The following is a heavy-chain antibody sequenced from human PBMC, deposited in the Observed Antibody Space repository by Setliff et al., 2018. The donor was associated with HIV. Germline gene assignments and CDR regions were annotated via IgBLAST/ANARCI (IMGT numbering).Heavy chain of an antibody. V-gene: IGHV4-59*01. CDR2: MYYSGSA. CDR1: GGSISSYY. CDR3: ATYSAGEGGRGY. J-gene: IGHJ4*02. D-gene: IGHD1-26*01. Sequence: SETLSLTCTVSGGSISSYYWSWIRQPPGKGLEWIGYMYYSGSANYNPSLKSRVTMSVDPSKNQFSLRLNAVTAADTAVYYCATYSAGEGGRGYWGQGRLVTVSS.